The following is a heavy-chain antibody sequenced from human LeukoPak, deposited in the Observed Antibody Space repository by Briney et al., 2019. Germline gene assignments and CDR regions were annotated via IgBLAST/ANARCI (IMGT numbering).Heavy chain of an antibody. D-gene: IGHD2-15*01. J-gene: IGHJ6*02. V-gene: IGHV3-11*04. CDR3: ARDLATPAQYYYYGMDV. CDR1: GFTFSDYY. CDR2: ISSSGSTI. Sequence: GGSLRLSCAASGFTFSDYYMSWIRQAPGKGLEWVSYISSSGSTIYYADSVKGRSTISRDNAKNSLYLQMNSLRAEDTAVYYCARDLATPAQYYYYGMDVWGQGTTVTVSS.